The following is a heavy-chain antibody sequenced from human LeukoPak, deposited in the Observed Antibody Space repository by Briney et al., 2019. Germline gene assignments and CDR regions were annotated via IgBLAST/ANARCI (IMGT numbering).Heavy chain of an antibody. D-gene: IGHD3-16*01. CDR3: ARVTNGGYDY. V-gene: IGHV3-74*01. CDR1: GFTFSSYW. J-gene: IGHJ4*02. Sequence: PGGSLRLSCAASGFTFSSYWMHWVRQAPGKGLAWVSHINSDGSSTRYADSVRGRFTISRDNAKNTLYLQVNSLRAEDTAVYYCARVTNGGYDYWGQGTLVTVSS. CDR2: INSDGSST.